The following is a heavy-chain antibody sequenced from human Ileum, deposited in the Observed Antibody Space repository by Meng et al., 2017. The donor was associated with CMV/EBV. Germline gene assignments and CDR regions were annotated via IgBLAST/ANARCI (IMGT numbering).Heavy chain of an antibody. J-gene: IGHJ4*02. Sequence: GESLKISCAASGFIFSSYSMHRARQAPGKGLVWVSHINNGGNSVTYADSVKGRFTISRDNAKNTLYLQMSGLRAEDTAVYYCARAGGGFDYWGQGTPVTVSS. CDR3: ARAGGGFDY. CDR1: GFIFSSYS. V-gene: IGHV3-74*01. CDR2: INNGGNSV. D-gene: IGHD3-10*01.